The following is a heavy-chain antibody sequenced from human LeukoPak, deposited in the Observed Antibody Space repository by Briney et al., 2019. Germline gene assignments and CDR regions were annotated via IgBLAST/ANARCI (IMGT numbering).Heavy chain of an antibody. J-gene: IGHJ4*02. CDR1: GYTFTSYG. Sequence: ASVKVSCKASGYTFTSYGISWVRQAPGQGLEWMGWISAYNGNTNYAQKLQGRVTMTTDTSTSTAYMELRSLRSDDTAVYYCAREGCSSGSCYWANFDYWGQGTLVTVSS. V-gene: IGHV1-18*04. D-gene: IGHD2-15*01. CDR3: AREGCSSGSCYWANFDY. CDR2: ISAYNGNT.